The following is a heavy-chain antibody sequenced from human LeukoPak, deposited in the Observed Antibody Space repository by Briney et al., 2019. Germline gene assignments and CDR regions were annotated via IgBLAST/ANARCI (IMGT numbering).Heavy chain of an antibody. CDR1: GYTFTSYD. V-gene: IGHV1-8*01. J-gene: IGHJ6*02. CDR2: MNPNSGNT. CDR3: ARGSSGWPAYYYYGMDV. D-gene: IGHD6-19*01. Sequence: ASVKVSCKASGYTFTSYDINWVRQATGQGLEWMGWMNPNSGNTGYAQKFQGRVTMTRNTSISTAYMELSSLRSEDTAVYYCARGSSGWPAYYYYGMDVWGQGTTVTVSS.